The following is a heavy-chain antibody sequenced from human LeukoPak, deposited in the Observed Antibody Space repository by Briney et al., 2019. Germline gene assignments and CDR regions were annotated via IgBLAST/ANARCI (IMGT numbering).Heavy chain of an antibody. CDR3: ARDYYDSSGYSGAFDI. Sequence: GGSLRLSCAASGFTFSSYSMNWVRQAPGKGLEWVSSISSSSSYIYYADSVKGRFTISRDNAKNSLYLQMNSLRAEDTAVYYCARDYYDSSGYSGAFDIWGQGTMVTVSS. CDR1: GFTFSSYS. CDR2: ISSSSSYI. J-gene: IGHJ3*02. D-gene: IGHD3-22*01. V-gene: IGHV3-21*01.